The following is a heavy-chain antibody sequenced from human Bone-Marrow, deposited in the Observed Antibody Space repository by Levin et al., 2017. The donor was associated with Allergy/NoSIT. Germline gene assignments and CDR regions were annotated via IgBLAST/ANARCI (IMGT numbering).Heavy chain of an antibody. D-gene: IGHD1-26*01. J-gene: IGHJ5*02. CDR1: GLSFNSRGAR. V-gene: IGHV2-70*04. CDR2: IDWDDDK. CDR3: VQVGRGNWFDP. Sequence: SGPTLVKPTQTLTLTCTFSGLSFNSRGARLSWVRQPPGKALEWLARIDWDDDKFYSKSLRNRLTISKDTSRNQVVLTMTNLGPADTGTYYCVQVGRGNWFDPWGPGTLVTVSS.